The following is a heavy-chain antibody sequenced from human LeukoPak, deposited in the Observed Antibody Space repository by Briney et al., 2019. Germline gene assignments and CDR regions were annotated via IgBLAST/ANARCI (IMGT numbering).Heavy chain of an antibody. J-gene: IGHJ4*02. D-gene: IGHD1-26*01. CDR3: ARAISGSLDY. V-gene: IGHV6-1*01. CDR2: TYYRSKWYT. CDR1: GDSVSSNSAA. Sequence: SQTLSLTCAISGDSVSSNSAAWNWLRQSPSRGLEWLGRTYYRSKWYTDYTMSVKSRITIHPDTSKNQVSLQLNSVTPEDTAVYYCARAISGSLDYWGQGTLVTVSP.